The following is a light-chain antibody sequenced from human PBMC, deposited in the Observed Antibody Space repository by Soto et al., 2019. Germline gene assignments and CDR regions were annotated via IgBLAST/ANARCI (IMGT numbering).Light chain of an antibody. CDR1: SSDVGGYKY. Sequence: QSALTQPPSASGSPGQSVTISCTGSSSDVGGYKYVSWYQQHPGKAPKVIIYEVSERPPGVPDRFSGSKSGNTASLTVSGLQAEDEADYYCSSYAYAGSNRFVLFGGGTKLTVL. J-gene: IGLJ2*01. CDR2: EVS. V-gene: IGLV2-8*01. CDR3: SSYAYAGSNRFVL.